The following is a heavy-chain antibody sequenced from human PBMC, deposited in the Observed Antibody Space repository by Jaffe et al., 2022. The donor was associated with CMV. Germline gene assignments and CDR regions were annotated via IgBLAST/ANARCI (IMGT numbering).Heavy chain of an antibody. CDR1: GFTFSNYA. J-gene: IGHJ4*02. CDR2: ISDNGYNT. CDR3: ARGGRDSDPIAPFDY. Sequence: EVRLMESGGGLAQPGGSLRLSCAASGFTFSNYAMGWVRQAPGKGLEWVSPISDNGYNTYYSESVKGRFTVSRDNSGNTLYLQMNSLTVDDTAVYYCARGGRDSDPIAPFDYWGQGTLVTVSS. D-gene: IGHD3-16*01. V-gene: IGHV3-23*01.